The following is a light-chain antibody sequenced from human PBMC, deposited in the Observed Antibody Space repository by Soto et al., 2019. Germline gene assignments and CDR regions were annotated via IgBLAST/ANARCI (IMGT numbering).Light chain of an antibody. J-gene: IGKJ1*01. CDR1: QGISSN. CDR3: QQSYSTPGT. CDR2: GAS. Sequence: QLTQSPSSLSASVGDRVTITCRASQGISSNLAWYQQKPGRAPKLLIFGASTLQSGVPSRFSGSGSGTDFTLTISSLQPEDFATYYCQQSYSTPGTFGQGTKVDIK. V-gene: IGKV1-39*01.